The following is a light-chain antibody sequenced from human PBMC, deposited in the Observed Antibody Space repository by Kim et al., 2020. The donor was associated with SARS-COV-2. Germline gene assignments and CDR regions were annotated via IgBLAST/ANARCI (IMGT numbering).Light chain of an antibody. Sequence: SASPGDKVTIRCRVTQNIARYLAWYQIRPGKAPQLLMYAAYTLHTGAPSRFIGSGSGTDFTLTINSLQSEDAATYFCQQYFDFPYTFGQGTKLEI. J-gene: IGKJ2*01. CDR1: QNIARY. V-gene: IGKV1D-8*02. CDR3: QQYFDFPYT. CDR2: AAY.